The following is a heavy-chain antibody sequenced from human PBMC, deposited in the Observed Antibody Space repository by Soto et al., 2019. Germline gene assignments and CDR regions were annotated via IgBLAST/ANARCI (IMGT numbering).Heavy chain of an antibody. CDR2: ISSSSSYI. CDR3: ASEYYYDSSGYYIDY. J-gene: IGHJ4*02. CDR1: GFTFSSYS. Sequence: GGSLRLSCAASGFTFSSYSMNWVGQAPGKGLEWVSSISSSSSYIYYADSVKGRFTISRDNAKNSLYLQMNSLRAEDTAVYYCASEYYYDSSGYYIDYWGQGTLVTVSS. D-gene: IGHD3-22*01. V-gene: IGHV3-21*01.